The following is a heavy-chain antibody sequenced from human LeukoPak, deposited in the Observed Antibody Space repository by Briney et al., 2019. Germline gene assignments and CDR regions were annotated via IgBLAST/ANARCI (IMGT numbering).Heavy chain of an antibody. CDR3: ARRTAAGRGD. Sequence: SETLSLTCTVSGVSISSSNYYWDWIRQPPGKGLEWIGSIYCSGSTYYNPSLKSRVTISVDTSKNQFSLKLSSVTAADTAVYYCARRTAAGRGDWGQGTLVAVSS. D-gene: IGHD6-13*01. V-gene: IGHV4-39*01. CDR1: GVSISSSNYY. J-gene: IGHJ4*02. CDR2: IYCSGST.